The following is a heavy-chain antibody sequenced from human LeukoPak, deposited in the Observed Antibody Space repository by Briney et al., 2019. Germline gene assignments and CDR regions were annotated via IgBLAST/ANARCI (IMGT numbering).Heavy chain of an antibody. D-gene: IGHD6-19*01. CDR1: GFHFTSYW. CDR2: IDPSDSYT. CDR3: ARHESGWPLF. Sequence: PGEALEISCQGSGFHFTSYWISWGRPVPGKGLEGMGRIDPSDSYTNYSPSCQGHVTISADKSISTAYLQWSSLKASDTAMYYCARHESGWPLFWGQGTLVTVSS. V-gene: IGHV5-10-1*01. J-gene: IGHJ4*02.